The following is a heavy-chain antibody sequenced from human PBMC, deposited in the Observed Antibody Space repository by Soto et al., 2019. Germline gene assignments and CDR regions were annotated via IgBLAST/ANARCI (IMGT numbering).Heavy chain of an antibody. CDR2: IYYSGST. V-gene: IGHV4-31*03. J-gene: IGHJ6*02. Sequence: QVQLQESGPGLVKPSQTLSLTCTVSGGSISSGGYYWSWIRQHPGKGLEWIGYIYYSGSTYYNPSLKSRVTIPVDTSKNQFSLKLSSVTAADTAVYYCAREGYSSSWSYYYGMDVWGQGTTVTVSS. CDR1: GGSISSGGYY. CDR3: AREGYSSSWSYYYGMDV. D-gene: IGHD6-13*01.